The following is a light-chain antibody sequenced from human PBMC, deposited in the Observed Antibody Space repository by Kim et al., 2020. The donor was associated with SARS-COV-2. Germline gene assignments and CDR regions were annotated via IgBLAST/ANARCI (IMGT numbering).Light chain of an antibody. CDR2: GKN. Sequence: SSELTQDPDVSGAWGRTVSSTCQGDSLRSYYASWYQQKPGQAPVLVIYGKNNRPSGIPDRFSGSSSGNTASLTITGAQAEDEADYYCNSRDSSGNQPLYV. J-gene: IGLJ1*01. V-gene: IGLV3-19*01. CDR3: NSRDSSGNQPLYV. CDR1: SLRSYY.